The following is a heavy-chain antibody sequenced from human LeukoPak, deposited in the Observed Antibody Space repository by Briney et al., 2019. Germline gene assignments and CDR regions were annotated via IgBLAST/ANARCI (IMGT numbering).Heavy chain of an antibody. CDR3: ARDGYNYGLDRFDY. CDR2: IIPIFGTA. V-gene: IGHV1-69*06. CDR1: GGTFSSYA. J-gene: IGHJ4*02. Sequence: SVKISCKASGGTFSSYAISWVRQAPGQGLEWMGGIIPIFGTANYAQKFQGRVTITADKSTSTAYMELSSLRSEDTAVYYCARDGYNYGLDRFDYWGQGILVTVSS. D-gene: IGHD5-18*01.